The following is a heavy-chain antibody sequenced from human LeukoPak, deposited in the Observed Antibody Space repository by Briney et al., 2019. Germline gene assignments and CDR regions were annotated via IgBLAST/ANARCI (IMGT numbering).Heavy chain of an antibody. J-gene: IGHJ4*02. V-gene: IGHV4-34*01. CDR3: ARDTYDFWRWVSES. CDR1: GGSLSDYY. Sequence: PSETLSLTCAVYGGSLSDYYWSWIRQSPGKGLEWIGEISHRGRTYYNLSLKSRVTISVDTSKNQFSLKLSSVTAADTAVYYCARDTYDFWRWVSESWGQGTLVTVSS. CDR2: ISHRGRT. D-gene: IGHD3-3*01.